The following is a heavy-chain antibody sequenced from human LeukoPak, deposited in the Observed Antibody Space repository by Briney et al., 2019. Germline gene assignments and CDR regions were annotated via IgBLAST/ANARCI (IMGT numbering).Heavy chain of an antibody. J-gene: IGHJ4*02. D-gene: IGHD2-15*01. V-gene: IGHV3-53*01. CDR1: GFTVSDSY. Sequence: KTGGSLRRSCAASGFTVSDSYMSWVRQAPGMGLEWVSVIYGAGATYYADSVRGRFTISRDNSKNTLYLQMTSLRAEDTAFYYCATLLPASRHYFQYWGQGALVTVSS. CDR3: ATLLPASRHYFQY. CDR2: IYGAGAT.